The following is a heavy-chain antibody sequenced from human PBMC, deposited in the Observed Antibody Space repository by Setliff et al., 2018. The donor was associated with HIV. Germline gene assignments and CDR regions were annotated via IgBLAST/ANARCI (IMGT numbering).Heavy chain of an antibody. D-gene: IGHD2-15*01. CDR3: ATGAYCSGGSCYQHLDY. J-gene: IGHJ4*02. CDR1: GFTFSSYG. CDR2: IHYDGSNK. Sequence: PGGSLRLSCAASGFTFSSYGMHWVRQAPGKGLEWVAFIHYDGSNKYYADSVKGRFTISRDNSKNTLCLQMNSLRTEDTAVYYCATGAYCSGGSCYQHLDYWGQGTLVTVSS. V-gene: IGHV3-30*02.